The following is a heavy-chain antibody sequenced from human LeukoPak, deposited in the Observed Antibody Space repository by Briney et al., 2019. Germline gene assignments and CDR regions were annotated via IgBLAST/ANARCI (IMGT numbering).Heavy chain of an antibody. CDR1: GFTFSSYG. D-gene: IGHD3-10*01. J-gene: IGHJ4*02. CDR2: IRFDGSNK. V-gene: IGHV3-30*02. CDR3: ARVSSYYGSGSYPDY. Sequence: GGSLRLSCAASGFTFSSYGMYWVRQAPGKGLEWVAFIRFDGSNKYYADSVKGRFTISRDNAKNSLYLQMNSLRAEDTAVYYCARVSSYYGSGSYPDYWGQGTLVTVSS.